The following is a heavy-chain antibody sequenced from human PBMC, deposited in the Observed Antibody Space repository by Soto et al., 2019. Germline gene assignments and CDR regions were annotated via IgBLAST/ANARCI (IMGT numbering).Heavy chain of an antibody. Sequence: GWSLRLSCASSVFTFSSYSMKWVRQAPGKGLEWVSSISSSSSYIYYADSVKGRFTISRDNAKNSLYLQMNSLRAEDTAVYYCARDAPSIVVVPAAMLNWFDPWGQGTLVTVSS. CDR2: ISSSSSYI. CDR3: ARDAPSIVVVPAAMLNWFDP. J-gene: IGHJ5*02. V-gene: IGHV3-21*01. D-gene: IGHD2-2*01. CDR1: VFTFSSYS.